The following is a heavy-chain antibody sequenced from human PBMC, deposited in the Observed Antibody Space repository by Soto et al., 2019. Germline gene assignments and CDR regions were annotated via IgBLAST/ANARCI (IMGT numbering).Heavy chain of an antibody. J-gene: IGHJ3*02. CDR2: VSYDGSKK. Sequence: GGSLRLSCAASGFIFTSYIVHWVRQAPGKGLEWVASVSYDGSKKHYADSVKGRFSISRDNSKNTLYLQMNSLRNEDTAVYYCAKDLIAGNGVWEAFDMWGRGTKVTVSS. CDR1: GFIFTSYI. V-gene: IGHV3-30*07. CDR3: AKDLIAGNGVWEAFDM. D-gene: IGHD2-8*01.